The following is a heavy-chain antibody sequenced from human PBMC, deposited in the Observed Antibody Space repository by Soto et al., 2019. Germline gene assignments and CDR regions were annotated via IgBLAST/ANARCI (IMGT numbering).Heavy chain of an antibody. J-gene: IGHJ3*02. D-gene: IGHD3-16*01. CDR2: ISTTSVYI. CDR3: TRSLYEPTPRNAFDM. V-gene: IGHV3-21*01. CDR1: GFIFSDYT. Sequence: PGGSLRLSCTTSGFIFSDYTMNWVRQTPGKGLEWVASISTTSVYIYYIDSVKGRFTISRDNAENSLSLQMNSLRAEDTALYYCTRSLYEPTPRNAFDMWGLGTMVTVSS.